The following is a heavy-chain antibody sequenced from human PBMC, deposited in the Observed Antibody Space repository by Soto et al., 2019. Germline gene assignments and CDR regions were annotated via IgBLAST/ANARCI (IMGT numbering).Heavy chain of an antibody. J-gene: IGHJ4*02. CDR1: GGSISSGDYY. Sequence: QVQLQESGPGLVKPSQTLSLTCTVSGGSISSGDYYWSWIRQPPGKGLEWIGYIYYSGSTYYNPSLKSRVTISVDTSTNQFSLKLSSVTAADPAVDYCASLDSSGYSPFDYWGQGTLVTVSS. D-gene: IGHD3-22*01. CDR3: ASLDSSGYSPFDY. V-gene: IGHV4-30-4*01. CDR2: IYYSGST.